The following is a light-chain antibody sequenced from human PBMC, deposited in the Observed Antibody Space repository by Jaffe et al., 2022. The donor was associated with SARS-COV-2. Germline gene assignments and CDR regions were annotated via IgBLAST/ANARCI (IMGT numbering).Light chain of an antibody. J-gene: IGKJ2*01. CDR3: QQYDYYYT. Sequence: EIVMTQSPATLSVSPGERVTLSCRASQSVSNNLAWYQQKPGQAPRLLIYDASNRATGIPARFSGSGSGTEFTLTISSLQFEDSAVYYCQQYDYYYTFGQGTKLEIK. CDR1: QSVSNN. CDR2: DAS. V-gene: IGKV3-15*01.